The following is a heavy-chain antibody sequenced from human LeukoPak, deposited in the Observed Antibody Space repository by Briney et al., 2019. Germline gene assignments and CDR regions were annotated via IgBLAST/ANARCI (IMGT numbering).Heavy chain of an antibody. Sequence: GGSLRLSCAASGFIFSSYATTWVRQAPGKGLEWVSVIGGDGGAIQYADSVKGRFTISRDNSKNTLYLQMNSLGAEDTAVYYCAKYVPPTTVGTRFFDYWGQGTLVTVSS. CDR2: IGGDGGAI. D-gene: IGHD4-23*01. J-gene: IGHJ4*02. CDR1: GFIFSSYA. V-gene: IGHV3-23*01. CDR3: AKYVPPTTVGTRFFDY.